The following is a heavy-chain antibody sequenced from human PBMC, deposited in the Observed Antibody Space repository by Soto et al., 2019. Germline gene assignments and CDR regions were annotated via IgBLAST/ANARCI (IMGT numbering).Heavy chain of an antibody. J-gene: IGHJ2*01. CDR3: AKGEGVSNYNAPGYWYFDL. CDR2: ISYDGSNK. CDR1: GFTFSSYG. V-gene: IGHV3-30*18. Sequence: QVQLVESGGGVVQPGRSLRLSCAASGFTFSSYGMHWVRQAPGKGLEWVAVISYDGSNKYYADSVKGRFTISRDNSKNPPYLQMNSVRAGDTAMYYCAKGEGVSNYNAPGYWYFDLWGRGTLVTVSS. D-gene: IGHD4-4*01.